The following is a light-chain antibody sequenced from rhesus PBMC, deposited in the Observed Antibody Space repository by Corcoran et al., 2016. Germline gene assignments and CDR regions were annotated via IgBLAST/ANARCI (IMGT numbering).Light chain of an antibody. CDR1: QSVGSY. V-gene: IGKV3-24*04. Sequence: ETVVTQSPATLALSPGERVTLSCRASQSVGSYLAWYQQKPGQAPRLLIYGASSRATGQPDRFSGRGSGTDFTLTISRMGPEDVGVYYCQQSSNLWTFGQGTNVEIK. CDR2: GAS. CDR3: QQSSNLWT. J-gene: IGKJ1*01.